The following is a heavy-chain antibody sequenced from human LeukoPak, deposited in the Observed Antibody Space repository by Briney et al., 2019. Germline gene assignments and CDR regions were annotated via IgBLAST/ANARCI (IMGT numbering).Heavy chain of an antibody. V-gene: IGHV3-11*01. CDR1: GFTFSDYY. Sequence: GGSLRLSCAASGFTFSDYYMSWIRQAPGKGLEWVSYISSSGSTIYYADSVKGRFTISRDNAKNSLYLQMNSLRAEDTAVYYCARAPSSWPDAFDIWGQGTMVTVSS. J-gene: IGHJ3*02. D-gene: IGHD6-13*01. CDR3: ARAPSSWPDAFDI. CDR2: ISSSGSTI.